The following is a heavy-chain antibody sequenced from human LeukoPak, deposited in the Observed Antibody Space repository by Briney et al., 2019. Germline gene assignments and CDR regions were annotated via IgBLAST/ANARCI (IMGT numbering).Heavy chain of an antibody. CDR1: GGSISSGGYY. J-gene: IGHJ5*02. D-gene: IGHD5-12*01. CDR3: ARGYSGYDYNWFDP. V-gene: IGHV4-31*03. CDR2: IYHSGST. Sequence: SETLSLTCTVSGGSISSGGYYWSWIRQHPGKGLEWIGYIYHSGSTYYNPSLKSRVTISVDTSKNQFSLKLSSVTAADTAVYYCARGYSGYDYNWFDPWGQGTLVTVSP.